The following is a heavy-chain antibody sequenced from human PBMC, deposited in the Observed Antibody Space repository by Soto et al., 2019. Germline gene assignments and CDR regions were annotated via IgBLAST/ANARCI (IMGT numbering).Heavy chain of an antibody. CDR1: GGTFSSYA. V-gene: IGHV1-69*13. CDR3: ARAKDTAMVDYYYYGMDV. J-gene: IGHJ6*02. CDR2: IIPIFGTA. D-gene: IGHD5-18*01. Sequence: SVKVSCKASGGTFSSYAISWVRQAPGQGLEWMGGIIPIFGTANYAQKFQGRVTITADESTSTAYMELSSLRSEDTAVYYCARAKDTAMVDYYYYGMDVWGQGTTVTVYS.